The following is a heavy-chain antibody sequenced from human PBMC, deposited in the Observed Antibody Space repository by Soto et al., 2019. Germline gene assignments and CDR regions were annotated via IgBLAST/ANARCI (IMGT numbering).Heavy chain of an antibody. Sequence: QVQLQESGPGLVKPSGTLSLTCAVSGDSITNSRWWTWVRQPPGKGLEWMGDILHSGETNYNPSLKSRVFISVDRSQNQFSLRVSSVTAADTAVYYCAYSTGWYRHDVWGQGTLVTVSS. J-gene: IGHJ3*01. CDR2: ILHSGET. CDR1: GDSITNSRW. D-gene: IGHD6-19*01. CDR3: AYSTGWYRHDV. V-gene: IGHV4-4*02.